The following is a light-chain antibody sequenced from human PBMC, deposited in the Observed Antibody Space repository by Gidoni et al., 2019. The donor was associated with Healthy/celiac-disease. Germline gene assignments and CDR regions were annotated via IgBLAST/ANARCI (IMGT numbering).Light chain of an antibody. CDR2: EAS. J-gene: IGKJ2*01. V-gene: IGKV1-5*01. Sequence: DIQMTQSPSTLSASVGDRVTITCRASQSISSWLTWYQQKPGKAPKLLIYEASSFESGVPSRFRGSGSWTEFTLTISSLQPDDFATYYCQQYNSYSSTFGQGTKLEIK. CDR3: QQYNSYSST. CDR1: QSISSW.